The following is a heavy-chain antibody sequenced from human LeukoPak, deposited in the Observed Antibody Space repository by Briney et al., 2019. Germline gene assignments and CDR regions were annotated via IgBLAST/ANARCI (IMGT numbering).Heavy chain of an antibody. CDR1: SGSITNYY. D-gene: IGHD3-10*01. CDR2: IYYSGST. J-gene: IGHJ4*02. CDR3: ARTIHYGSGSYSFDY. Sequence: SETLSLTCTVSSGSITNYYWSWIRQPPGKGLEWIGFIYYSGSTNYNPSLKSRVTISVDTSKNQFSLKLSSVTAADTAVYYCARTIHYGSGSYSFDYWGQGTLVTVSS. V-gene: IGHV4-59*01.